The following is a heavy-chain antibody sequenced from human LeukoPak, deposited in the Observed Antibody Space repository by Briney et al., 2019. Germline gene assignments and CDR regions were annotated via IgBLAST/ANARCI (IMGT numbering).Heavy chain of an antibody. CDR3: AKRLVGATTDN. D-gene: IGHD1-26*01. V-gene: IGHV3-23*01. Sequence: QPGGSLRLSCAASGFTFSIYAMSWVRQAPGKGLEWASVISGSADSTYYADSVKGRFTISRDNSKNTLFLQMNSLRAEDTAVYYCAKRLVGATTDNWGQGTLVTVSS. CDR1: GFTFSIYA. CDR2: ISGSADST. J-gene: IGHJ4*02.